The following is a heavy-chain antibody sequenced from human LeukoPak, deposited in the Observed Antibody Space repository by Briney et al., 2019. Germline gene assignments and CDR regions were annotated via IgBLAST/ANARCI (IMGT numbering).Heavy chain of an antibody. CDR1: GGSISTYY. CDR3: AREGSATARPFVSNDY. Sequence: SETLSLTCTVSGGSISTYYWSWIRQPAGKGLEWIGRIHTRGNSDYNPSLKSRVTMSVDTSKNQFSLKVRSVTAADTAVYYCAREGSATARPFVSNDYWGQGTLVTVSS. D-gene: IGHD6-6*01. V-gene: IGHV4-4*07. CDR2: IHTRGNS. J-gene: IGHJ4*02.